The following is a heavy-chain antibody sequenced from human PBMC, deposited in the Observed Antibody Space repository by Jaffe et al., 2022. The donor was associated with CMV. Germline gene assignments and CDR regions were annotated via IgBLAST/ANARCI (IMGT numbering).Heavy chain of an antibody. CDR3: ARGGRYYYDSSGQAYYYYYMDV. CDR1: GYTFTGYY. CDR2: INPNSGGT. D-gene: IGHD3-22*01. Sequence: QVQLVQSGAEVKKPGASVKVSCKASGYTFTGYYMHWVRQAPGQGLEWMGWINPNSGGTNYAQKFQGWVTMTRDTSISTAYMELSRLRSDDTAVYYCARGGRYYYDSSGQAYYYYYMDVWGKGTTVTVSS. J-gene: IGHJ6*03. V-gene: IGHV1-2*04.